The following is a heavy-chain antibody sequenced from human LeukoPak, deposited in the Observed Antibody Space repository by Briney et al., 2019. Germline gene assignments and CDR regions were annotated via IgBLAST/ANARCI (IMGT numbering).Heavy chain of an antibody. CDR3: ARTYCSSTSCLVDY. CDR1: GFTFSSYS. CDR2: ISSSGGST. J-gene: IGHJ4*02. Sequence: GGSLRLSCAASGFTFSSYSMHWVRQAPGKGLEYVSAISSSGGSTYYANSVKGRFTISRDNSKDTLYLQMGSLRAEDMAVYYCARTYCSSTSCLVDYWGQGTLVTVSS. V-gene: IGHV3-64*01. D-gene: IGHD2-2*01.